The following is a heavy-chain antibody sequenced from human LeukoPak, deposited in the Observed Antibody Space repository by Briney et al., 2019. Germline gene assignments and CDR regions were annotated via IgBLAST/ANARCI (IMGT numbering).Heavy chain of an antibody. Sequence: ASVKISCKVSGYTFTDYYMHWVQHAPGKGLEWMGLVDPEEGETIYAEKFQGRVTITADTSTDTAYMELSSLRSEDTAVYYCANDYGDYGYDYWGQGTLVTVSS. CDR2: VDPEEGET. V-gene: IGHV1-69-2*01. J-gene: IGHJ4*02. D-gene: IGHD4-17*01. CDR3: ANDYGDYGYDY. CDR1: GYTFTDYY.